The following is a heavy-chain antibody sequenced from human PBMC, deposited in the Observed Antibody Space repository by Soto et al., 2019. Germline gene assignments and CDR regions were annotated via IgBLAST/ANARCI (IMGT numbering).Heavy chain of an antibody. CDR3: AKDHLMTTVTTVGY. Sequence: ESGGGVVQPGRSLRLSCAASGFTFSTYGMHWVRQAPGKGLEWVAVISYDGRNKYYADSVKGRFTISRDNSKNTLYLQMNSLRAEDTAVYYCAKDHLMTTVTTVGYWGQGTLVTVSS. J-gene: IGHJ4*02. CDR1: GFTFSTYG. CDR2: ISYDGRNK. V-gene: IGHV3-30*18. D-gene: IGHD4-17*01.